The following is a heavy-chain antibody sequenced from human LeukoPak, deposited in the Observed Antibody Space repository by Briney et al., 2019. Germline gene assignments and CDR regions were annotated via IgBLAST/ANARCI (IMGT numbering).Heavy chain of an antibody. J-gene: IGHJ4*02. Sequence: SETLSLTCAVYGGSFSGYYWSWIRQPPGKGLEWSGEINHSGSTNYNPSLKSRVTISVDTSKNQFSLKLSSVTAADTAVYCCAGLRRYYGSSDYWGQGTLVTVSS. D-gene: IGHD3-10*01. CDR1: GGSFSGYY. V-gene: IGHV4-34*01. CDR2: INHSGST. CDR3: AGLRRYYGSSDY.